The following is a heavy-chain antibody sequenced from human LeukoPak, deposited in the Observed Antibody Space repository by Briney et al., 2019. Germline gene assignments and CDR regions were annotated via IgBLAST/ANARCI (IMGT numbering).Heavy chain of an antibody. J-gene: IGHJ4*02. CDR2: INSDGSST. CDR3: AKEPGGATTEPADY. CDR1: GFTLSSYW. Sequence: GGSLRLSCAASGFTLSSYWMHWVRQAPGKGLVWVSRINSDGSSTSYADSVKGRFTISRDNAKNTLYLQMNSLRAEDTAVYYCAKEPGGATTEPADYWGQGTLVTVSS. V-gene: IGHV3-74*01. D-gene: IGHD1-26*01.